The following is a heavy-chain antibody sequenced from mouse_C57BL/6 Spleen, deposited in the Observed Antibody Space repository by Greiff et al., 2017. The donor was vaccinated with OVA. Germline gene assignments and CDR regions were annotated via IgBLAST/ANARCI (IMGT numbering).Heavy chain of an antibody. CDR2: IYPRSGNT. Sequence: QVQLQQSGAELARPGASVKLSCKASGYTFTSYGISWVKQRTGQGLEWIGEIYPRSGNTYYNEKFKGKATLTADQSSSTAYMELRSLTSEDSAVDFCAIGGGGPSWFAYWGQGTLVTVSA. V-gene: IGHV1-81*01. D-gene: IGHD1-1*02. CDR1: GYTFTSYG. J-gene: IGHJ3*01. CDR3: AIGGGGPSWFAY.